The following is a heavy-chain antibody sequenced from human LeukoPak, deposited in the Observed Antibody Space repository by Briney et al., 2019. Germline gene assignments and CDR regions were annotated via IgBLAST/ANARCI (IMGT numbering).Heavy chain of an antibody. CDR3: AKDMAYYYDSSGYLLFGAFDI. V-gene: IGHV3-30*18. Sequence: GGSLRLSCSASGFTFSSYGMHWVRQAPGKGLEWVAVISYDGSNKYYADSVRGRFTISRDNSKNTLYLQMNSLRAEDTAVYYCAKDMAYYYDSSGYLLFGAFDIWGQGTMVTVSS. CDR2: ISYDGSNK. CDR1: GFTFSSYG. D-gene: IGHD3-22*01. J-gene: IGHJ3*02.